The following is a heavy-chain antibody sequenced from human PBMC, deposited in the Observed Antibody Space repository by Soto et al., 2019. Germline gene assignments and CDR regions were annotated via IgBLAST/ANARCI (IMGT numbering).Heavy chain of an antibody. V-gene: IGHV3-30-3*01. D-gene: IGHD5-12*01. CDR1: GFTFSSYA. CDR2: ISYDGSNK. CDR3: ARDPSGYDHFWGVDYFDY. Sequence: QVQLVESGGGVVQPGRSLRLSCAASGFTFSSYAMHWVRQAPGKGLEWVAVISYDGSNKYYADSVKGRFTISRDNSKNTLYLQMNSLRAEDTAVYYGARDPSGYDHFWGVDYFDYWGQGTLVTVSS. J-gene: IGHJ4*02.